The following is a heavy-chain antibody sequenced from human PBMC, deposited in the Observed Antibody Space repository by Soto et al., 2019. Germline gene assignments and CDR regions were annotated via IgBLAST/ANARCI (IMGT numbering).Heavy chain of an antibody. CDR2: VSADNENT. V-gene: IGHV1-3*01. CDR1: GYTFIDYT. CDR3: ARDDLRFLEWLKGAYYYGMDV. D-gene: IGHD3-3*01. J-gene: IGHJ6*02. Sequence: ASVKVSCKASGYTFIDYTIHWVRQAPGQSLEWVGWVSADNENTKYSQKLQGRVTIMRDRSTSTAYMELRSLRSDDTAVYYCARDDLRFLEWLKGAYYYGMDVWGQGTTVTVSS.